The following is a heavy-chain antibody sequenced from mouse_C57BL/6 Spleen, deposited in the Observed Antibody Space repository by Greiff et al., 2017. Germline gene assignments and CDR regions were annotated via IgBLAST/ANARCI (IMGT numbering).Heavy chain of an antibody. Sequence: EVKLMESGEGLVKPGGSLKLSCAASGFTFSSYAMSWVRQTPEKRLEWVAYLSSGGDYIYSEDTVRGRFTISRDNARNTLDLKMSSLKSEDTAMYYCTRGDFDVWGTGTTVTVSS. CDR3: TRGDFDV. CDR1: GFTFSSYA. J-gene: IGHJ1*03. CDR2: LSSGGDYI. V-gene: IGHV5-9-1*02.